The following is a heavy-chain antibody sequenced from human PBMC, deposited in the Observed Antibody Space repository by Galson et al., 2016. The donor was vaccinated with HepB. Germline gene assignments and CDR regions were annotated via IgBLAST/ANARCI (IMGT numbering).Heavy chain of an antibody. CDR3: ARDWVDSGWYYFDY. V-gene: IGHV3-33*01. J-gene: IGHJ4*02. CDR2: IWYDGNNK. Sequence: SLRLSCAASGFTFNKYGMHWVRQAPGKGLEWVAVIWYDGNNKYYADSVKGRFTVSRDNSKNTVYLQMNSLRVEDTAIYYCARDWVDSGWYYFDYWGQGTLVTVSS. D-gene: IGHD6-19*01. CDR1: GFTFNKYG.